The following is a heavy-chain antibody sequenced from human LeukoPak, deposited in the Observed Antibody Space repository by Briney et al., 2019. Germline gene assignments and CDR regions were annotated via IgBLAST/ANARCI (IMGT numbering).Heavy chain of an antibody. CDR2: IYSGGST. D-gene: IGHD6-19*01. CDR1: GFTVDSHY. Sequence: GGSLRLSCAASGFTVDSHYMTWVRQAPGKGLEWVSVIYSGGSTYYADSVKGRFTISRDNSKNTLHLQMNSLRAEDTAVYYCAKEAVAGTLDHWGQGTLVTVSS. J-gene: IGHJ4*02. CDR3: AKEAVAGTLDH. V-gene: IGHV3-66*01.